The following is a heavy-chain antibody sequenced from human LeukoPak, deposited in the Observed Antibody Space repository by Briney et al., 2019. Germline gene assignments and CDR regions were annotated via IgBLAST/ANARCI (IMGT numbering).Heavy chain of an antibody. V-gene: IGHV3-7*01. CDR1: GFTFSGHW. Sequence: PGGSLRLSCAASGFTFSGHWMSWVRQAPGKGLEWVANINQGGSGKYYVDSVKGRFTISRDNANNLLYLQMNSLSDEDTAVHYCTRDRSRAEDDWGQGTLVTVSS. D-gene: IGHD1-14*01. J-gene: IGHJ4*02. CDR2: INQGGSGK. CDR3: TRDRSRAEDD.